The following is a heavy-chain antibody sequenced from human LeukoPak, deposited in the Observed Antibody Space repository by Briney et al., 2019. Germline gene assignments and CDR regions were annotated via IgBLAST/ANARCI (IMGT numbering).Heavy chain of an antibody. CDR1: GFTFSSYG. Sequence: GGSLRLSCAASGFTFSSYGMHWVRQAPGKGLEWVAVIWYDGSNKYYADSVKGRFTISRDNSKNTLYLQMNSLRAEDMAVYYCARTIRTSSGWVDYWGQGTLVTVSS. CDR3: ARTIRTSSGWVDY. D-gene: IGHD6-19*01. J-gene: IGHJ4*02. CDR2: IWYDGSNK. V-gene: IGHV3-33*01.